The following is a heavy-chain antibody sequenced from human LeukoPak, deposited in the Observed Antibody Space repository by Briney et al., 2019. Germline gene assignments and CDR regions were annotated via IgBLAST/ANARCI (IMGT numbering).Heavy chain of an antibody. V-gene: IGHV1-2*02. CDR1: GFTFTGYC. Sequence: ASVKVSCKASGFTFTGYCMHWVRQAPGQGLEWMGWINPNSGGTNYAQKFQGRVTMTRDTSISTAYMELSRLRSDDTAVYYCARFTRYYYDSSGYTPRRRYFDYWGQGTLVTVSS. D-gene: IGHD3-22*01. CDR2: INPNSGGT. CDR3: ARFTRYYYDSSGYTPRRRYFDY. J-gene: IGHJ4*02.